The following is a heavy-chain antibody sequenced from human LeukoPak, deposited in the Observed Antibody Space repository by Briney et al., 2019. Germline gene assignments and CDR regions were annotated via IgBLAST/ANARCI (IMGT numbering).Heavy chain of an antibody. J-gene: IGHJ6*03. CDR2: INHSGST. CDR3: ARYLDDYGDHGLDV. CDR1: GGSFSGYY. V-gene: IGHV4-34*01. Sequence: SETLSLTCAVYGGSFSGYYWSWIRQPPGKGLEWIGEINHSGSTNYNPSLKSRVTISVDTSKNQFSLKLSSVTAADTAVYYCARYLDDYGDHGLDVWGKGTTVTVSS. D-gene: IGHD4-17*01.